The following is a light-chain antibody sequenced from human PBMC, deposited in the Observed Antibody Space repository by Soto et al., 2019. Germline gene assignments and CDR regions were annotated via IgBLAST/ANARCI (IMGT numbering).Light chain of an antibody. CDR1: SSNIGAGYD. CDR3: QSYDSSLSGWV. V-gene: IGLV1-40*01. CDR2: GNS. J-gene: IGLJ3*02. Sequence: QSVLTQPPSVSGAPGQRVTISCTGSSSNIGAGYDVHWYQQLPGTAHKLLIYGNSNRPSGVPDRFSGSKSGTSASLAITGLRAEDEADYYCQSYDSSLSGWVFGGGTKVTVL.